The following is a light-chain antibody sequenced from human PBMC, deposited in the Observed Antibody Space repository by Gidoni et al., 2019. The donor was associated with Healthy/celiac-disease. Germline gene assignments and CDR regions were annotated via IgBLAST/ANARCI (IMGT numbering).Light chain of an antibody. CDR2: DAS. Sequence: EIVLTQSPATLSLSPGERATLSCSAIQSVSSYLAWYQQKPGQAPRLLIYDASNRATGIPARFSGSGSGTDFTLTICSLEPEDFAVYYCQQRSNWPPSWTFGQGTKVEIK. J-gene: IGKJ1*01. V-gene: IGKV3-11*01. CDR3: QQRSNWPPSWT. CDR1: QSVSSY.